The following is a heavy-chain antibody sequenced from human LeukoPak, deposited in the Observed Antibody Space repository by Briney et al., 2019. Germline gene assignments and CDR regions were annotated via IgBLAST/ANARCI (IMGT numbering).Heavy chain of an antibody. D-gene: IGHD2-2*01. CDR1: GFTFSSYA. J-gene: IGHJ3*02. CDR2: ISSSSSYI. V-gene: IGHV3-21*01. CDR3: ARDVVVPAAIRPDAFDI. Sequence: PGGSLRLSCAASGFTFSSYAMSWVRQAPGKGLEWVSSISSSSSYIYYADSVKGRFTISRDNAKNSLYLQMNSLRAEDTAVYYCARDVVVPAAIRPDAFDIWGQGTMVTVSS.